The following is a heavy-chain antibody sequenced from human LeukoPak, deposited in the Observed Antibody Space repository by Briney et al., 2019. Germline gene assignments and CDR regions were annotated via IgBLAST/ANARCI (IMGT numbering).Heavy chain of an antibody. J-gene: IGHJ4*02. V-gene: IGHV3-30*04. Sequence: GGSLRLSCAASGFTFSSYAMHWVRQAPGKGLEWVAVISYDGSNKYYADSVKGRFTISRDNAENSLFLQMSSLRAEDTAVYYCARGTYRHDYWGQGTLVTVSS. CDR2: ISYDGSNK. CDR3: ARGTYRHDY. CDR1: GFTFSSYA.